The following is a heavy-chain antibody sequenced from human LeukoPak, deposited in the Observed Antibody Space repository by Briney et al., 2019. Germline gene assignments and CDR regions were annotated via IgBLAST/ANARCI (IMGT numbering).Heavy chain of an antibody. V-gene: IGHV4-59*01. J-gene: IGHJ4*02. CDR1: GGSISSYY. CDR3: AKDYWLLWFGELVGDYFDY. CDR2: IYYSGST. D-gene: IGHD3-10*01. Sequence: KPSETLSLTCTVSGGSISSYYWSWIRQPPGKGLEWIGYIYYSGSTNYNPSLKSRVTISVDTSKNQFSLKLSSVTAADTAVYYCAKDYWLLWFGELVGDYFDYWGQGTLVTVSS.